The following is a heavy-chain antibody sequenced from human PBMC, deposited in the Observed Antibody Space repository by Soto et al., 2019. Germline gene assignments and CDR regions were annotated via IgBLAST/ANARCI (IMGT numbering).Heavy chain of an antibody. J-gene: IGHJ5*02. V-gene: IGHV4-59*13. CDR3: ARVLKPQLVTDWFDP. CDR2: IYYSGST. Sequence: SETLSLTCTVSGGSISSYYWSWIRQPPGKGLEWIGYIYYSGSTNYNPSLKSRVTISVDTSKNQFSLKLSSVTAADTAVYYCARVLKPQLVTDWFDPWGQGTLVTVSS. D-gene: IGHD6-13*01. CDR1: GGSISSYY.